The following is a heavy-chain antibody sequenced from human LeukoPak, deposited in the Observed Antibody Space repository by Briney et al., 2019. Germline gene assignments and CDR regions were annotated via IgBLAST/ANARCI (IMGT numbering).Heavy chain of an antibody. V-gene: IGHV3-30-3*01. CDR1: GFTFSRYT. Sequence: GGSLRLSCAASGFTFSRYTMHWVRQAPGKGLEWVAVISYDGSNKYYADSVKGRFTISRDNSKNTLYLQMNSLRAEDTAVYYCARLGQVEIWFGELDLDYWGQGTLVTVSS. CDR2: ISYDGSNK. J-gene: IGHJ4*02. CDR3: ARLGQVEIWFGELDLDY. D-gene: IGHD3-10*01.